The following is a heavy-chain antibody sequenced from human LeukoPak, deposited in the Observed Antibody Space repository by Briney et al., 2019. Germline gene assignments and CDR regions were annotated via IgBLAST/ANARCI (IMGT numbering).Heavy chain of an antibody. CDR2: IKQDGSEK. D-gene: IGHD2-15*01. Sequence: GGSLRLSCAASGFTFSSYWMSWVRQAPGKGLEWVANIKQDGSEKYYVDSVKGRFTISRDNAKNSLYLQMNNLRAEDTAVYYCARGGRTDNNYYYYYMDVWGKGTTVTVSS. J-gene: IGHJ6*03. V-gene: IGHV3-7*01. CDR1: GFTFSSYW. CDR3: ARGGRTDNNYYYYYMDV.